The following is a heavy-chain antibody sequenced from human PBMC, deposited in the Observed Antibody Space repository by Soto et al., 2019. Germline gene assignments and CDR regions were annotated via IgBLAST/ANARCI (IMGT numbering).Heavy chain of an antibody. Sequence: QVQLVQSGAEVKKPGSSVKVSCKASGGTFSSYTISWVRQAPGQGLEWMGRIIPILGIANYAQKFQGRVTITADKSTSTAYMELSSLRSEDTAVYYCAAGYSSSWYGRWFDPWGQGTLVTVSS. CDR1: GGTFSSYT. CDR3: AAGYSSSWYGRWFDP. CDR2: IIPILGIA. J-gene: IGHJ5*02. V-gene: IGHV1-69*02. D-gene: IGHD6-13*01.